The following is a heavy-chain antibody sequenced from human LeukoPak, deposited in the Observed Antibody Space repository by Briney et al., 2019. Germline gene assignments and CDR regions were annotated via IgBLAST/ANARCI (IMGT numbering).Heavy chain of an antibody. D-gene: IGHD3-10*01. CDR1: GYSFTSYW. CDR3: VTRHYGSGSYYFDY. V-gene: IGHV5-51*01. J-gene: IGHJ4*02. Sequence: GESLKISCKCSGYSFTSYWIGWVRQMPGKGLEWMGISYPGDSDSRYSPSFQGQVTISADKSISTAYLQWSSLKASDTAMYYCVTRHYGSGSYYFDYWGQGTLVTVSS. CDR2: SYPGDSDS.